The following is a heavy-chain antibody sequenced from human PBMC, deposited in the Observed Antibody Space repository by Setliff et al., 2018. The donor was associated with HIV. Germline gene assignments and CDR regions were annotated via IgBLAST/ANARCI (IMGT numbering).Heavy chain of an antibody. J-gene: IGHJ4*02. CDR3: ARAAYYDILTGYFFDY. V-gene: IGHV4-34*01. CDR2: IYHSGST. Sequence: PSETLSLTCAVYGGSFSGYYWSWIRQPPGKGLEWIGSIYHSGSTYYNPSLKSRVTISVDTSKNQSSLKLSSVTAADTAVYYCARAAYYDILTGYFFDYWGQGTLVTVSS. CDR1: GGSFSGYY. D-gene: IGHD3-9*01.